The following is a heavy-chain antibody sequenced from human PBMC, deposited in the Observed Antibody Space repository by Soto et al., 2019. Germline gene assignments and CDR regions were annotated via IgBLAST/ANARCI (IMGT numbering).Heavy chain of an antibody. CDR3: TTYYSGAGDY. J-gene: IGHJ4*02. CDR1: GFTFNDAW. CDR2: IMSKTAGASL. V-gene: IGHV3-15*01. Sequence: EVQLVESGGGLVKPGGSLRLSCAASGFTFNDAWMSWVRQAPGKGLEWVARIMSKTAGASLTYATSAKARCIISRDDSKNTLSLQMTSLKTDLTAVYYCTTYYSGAGDYWGQRTLVTVSS. D-gene: IGHD3-10*01.